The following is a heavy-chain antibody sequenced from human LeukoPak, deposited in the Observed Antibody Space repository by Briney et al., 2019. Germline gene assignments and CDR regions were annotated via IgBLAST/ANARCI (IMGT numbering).Heavy chain of an antibody. CDR3: ARDATGGYSGYGFNWFDP. CDR1: GGSISSGGYY. CDR2: IYYSGST. Sequence: PSETLSLTCTVSGGSISSGGYYWSWIRQHPGKGLEWIGYIYYSGSTYYNPSLKSRVTISVDTSKNQFSLKLSSVTAADTAVYYCARDATGGYSGYGFNWFDPWGQGTLVTVSS. J-gene: IGHJ5*02. D-gene: IGHD5-12*01. V-gene: IGHV4-31*03.